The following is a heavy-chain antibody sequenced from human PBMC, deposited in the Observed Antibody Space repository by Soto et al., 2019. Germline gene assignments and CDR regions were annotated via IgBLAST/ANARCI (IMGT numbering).Heavy chain of an antibody. CDR1: GGSISSGGYY. D-gene: IGHD3-16*02. Sequence: TLSLTCTVSGGSISSGGYYWSWIRQHPGKGLEWIGYIYYSGSTYYNPSLKSRVTISVDTSKNQFSLKLSSVTAADTAVYYCAGQYRSYYYYYMDVWGKGTTVTVSS. CDR2: IYYSGST. J-gene: IGHJ6*03. CDR3: AGQYRSYYYYYMDV. V-gene: IGHV4-31*03.